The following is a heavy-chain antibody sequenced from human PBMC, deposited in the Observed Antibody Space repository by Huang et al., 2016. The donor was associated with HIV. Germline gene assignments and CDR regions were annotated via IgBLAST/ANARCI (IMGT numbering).Heavy chain of an antibody. CDR3: ARHREGPVAYYSGWGSHLNYMDV. CDR2: FYYRGIT. D-gene: IGHD3-10*01. Sequence: QLLLQESGPGLVKPSEALALTCAVSGGSIRSSDYHWGWIRQPPGKGLGWSGGFYYRGITHYSPPIKSRVTIAVYTSNNLFFLNLTAMTAADTAVYYCARHREGPVAYYSGWGSHLNYMDVWGRGRTVVVSS. V-gene: IGHV4-39*01. CDR1: GGSIRSSDYH. J-gene: IGHJ6*03.